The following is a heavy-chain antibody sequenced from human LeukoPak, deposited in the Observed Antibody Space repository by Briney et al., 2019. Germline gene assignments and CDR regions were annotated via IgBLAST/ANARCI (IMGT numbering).Heavy chain of an antibody. Sequence: SETLSLTCTVSGGSISSSSNYWGWIRQPPGKGLEWIGSIYYSGSTYYNPSLESRVTISVDTYKNQLYLKLNSVTAADTAVYFCATAKGSKGSSAEYFHHWGQGTLVTVSS. CDR3: ATAKGSKGSSAEYFHH. CDR1: GGSISSSSNY. J-gene: IGHJ1*01. D-gene: IGHD2-2*01. V-gene: IGHV4-39*07. CDR2: IYYSGST.